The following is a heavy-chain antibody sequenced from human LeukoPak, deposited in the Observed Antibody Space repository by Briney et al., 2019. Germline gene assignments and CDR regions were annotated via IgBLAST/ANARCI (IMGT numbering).Heavy chain of an antibody. CDR1: GASVSDYS. CDR2: ISPKGIT. V-gene: IGHV4-38-2*02. J-gene: IGHJ5*02. Sequence: ASETLSLTCTVSGASVSDYSWGWIRQSPGKGLEWIGVISPKGITYYNPSLRGRVSISPDTSKNQFSLRLSSMTATDTAMYYCARVPGVYFDFSIGFGSGWFDPWGQGILVTVSS. D-gene: IGHD3-3*01. CDR3: ARVPGVYFDFSIGFGSGWFDP.